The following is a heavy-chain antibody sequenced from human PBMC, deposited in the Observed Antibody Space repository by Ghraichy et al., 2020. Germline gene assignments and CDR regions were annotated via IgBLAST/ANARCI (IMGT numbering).Heavy chain of an antibody. Sequence: SEKVSCKTSGGTFSSYAISWVRQAPGQGLEWMGGIIPIFGTSNYAQNFQGRVTITADESTSTAYMELSSLRSEDTAVYYCARGGVYGSGSYDYWGQGTLVTVSS. D-gene: IGHD3-10*01. CDR2: IIPIFGTS. CDR1: GGTFSSYA. J-gene: IGHJ4*02. CDR3: ARGGVYGSGSYDY. V-gene: IGHV1-69*13.